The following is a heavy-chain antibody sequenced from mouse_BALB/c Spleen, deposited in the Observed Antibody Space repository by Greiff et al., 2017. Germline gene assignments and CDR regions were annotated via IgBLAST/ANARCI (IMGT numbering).Heavy chain of an antibody. CDR2: ISYDGSN. D-gene: IGHD2-3*01. Sequence: VQLKVSGPGLVKPSQSLSLTCSVTGYSITSGYYWNWIRQFPGNKLEWMGYISYDGSNNYNPSLKNRISITRDTSKNQFFLKLNSVTTEDTATYYCASLYDGYWFAYWGQGTLVTVSA. CDR1: GYSITSGYY. CDR3: ASLYDGYWFAY. V-gene: IGHV3-6*02. J-gene: IGHJ3*01.